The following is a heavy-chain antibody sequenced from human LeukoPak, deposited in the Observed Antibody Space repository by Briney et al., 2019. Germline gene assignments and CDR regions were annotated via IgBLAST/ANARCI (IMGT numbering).Heavy chain of an antibody. CDR3: VRDRGYSTFDY. D-gene: IGHD3-22*01. CDR1: GFFFGHSW. J-gene: IGHJ4*02. CDR2: INLDGSEI. V-gene: IGHV3-7*03. Sequence: GGSLRLSCAASGFFFGHSWMSWVRQAPGKGLEGVANINLDGSEINYLDSLTGRLTISRDNAKDSLYLQMNGLTAEDTAVYFCVRDRGYSTFDYWGQGTLVTVSS.